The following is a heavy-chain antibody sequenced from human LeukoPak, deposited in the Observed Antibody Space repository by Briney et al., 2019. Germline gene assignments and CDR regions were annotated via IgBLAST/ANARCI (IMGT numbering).Heavy chain of an antibody. CDR1: RYTYNEYA. CDR2: INTDTGKP. V-gene: IGHV7-4-1*02. D-gene: IGHD2-2*01. CDR3: ARGRRYCDSTTCYGMYYVDY. Sequence: ASVKVSCKASRYTYNEYAMISVRQAPEQGLEWMGWINTDTGKPPYAQGFTGRFVFCLDTSVSTAYLQISSLEAEDTAVYYCARGRRYCDSTTCYGMYYVDYWGQGTLVTVSS. J-gene: IGHJ4*02.